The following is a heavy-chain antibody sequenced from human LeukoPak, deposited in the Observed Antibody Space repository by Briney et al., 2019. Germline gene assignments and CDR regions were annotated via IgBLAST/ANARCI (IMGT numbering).Heavy chain of an antibody. D-gene: IGHD1-26*01. CDR1: GSTFSSYN. CDR3: ARDPYSGSYGDSYYYYMDV. J-gene: IGHJ6*03. V-gene: IGHV3-21*01. Sequence: GGSLRLSCAASGSTFSSYNMNWVRQAPGKGLEWVSSITSTGSYTFYADSVKGRFTISRDNAKNSLYLQMNSLRAEDTAIYYCARDPYSGSYGDSYYYYMDVWGKGTTVTISS. CDR2: ITSTGSYT.